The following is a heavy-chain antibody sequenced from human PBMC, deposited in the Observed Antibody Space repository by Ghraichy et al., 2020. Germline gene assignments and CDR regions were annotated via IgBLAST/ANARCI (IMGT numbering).Heavy chain of an antibody. CDR3: ARGDSSGYILKAPDWFDP. V-gene: IGHV4-31*03. CDR1: GGSISSGGYY. CDR2: IYYSGST. D-gene: IGHD3-22*01. Sequence: SQTLSLTCTVSGGSISSGGYYWSWIRQHPGKGLEWIGYIYYSGSTYYNPSLKSRVTISVDTSKNQFSLKLSSVTAADTAVYYCARGDSSGYILKAPDWFDPWGQGTLVTVSS. J-gene: IGHJ5*02.